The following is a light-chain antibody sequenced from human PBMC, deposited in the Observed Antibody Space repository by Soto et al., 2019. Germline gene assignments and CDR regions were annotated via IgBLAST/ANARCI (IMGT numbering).Light chain of an antibody. V-gene: IGLV2-23*02. CDR1: SSDVGSYNL. CDR3: CSYAGSSTVV. CDR2: DVS. Sequence: QSALTQPASVSGSPGQSITISCTGTSSDVGSYNLVSWYQHDPDKAPKLMIYDVSKRPSGVSNRFSGSKSGNTASLTISGLQAEDEADYYCCSYAGSSTVVFGGGTKVNVL. J-gene: IGLJ3*02.